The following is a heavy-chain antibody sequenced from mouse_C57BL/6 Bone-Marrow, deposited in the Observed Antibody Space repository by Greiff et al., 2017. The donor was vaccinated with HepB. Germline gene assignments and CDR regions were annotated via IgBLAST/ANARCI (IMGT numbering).Heavy chain of an antibody. CDR3: ARGEKLPWFAY. V-gene: IGHV1-19*01. J-gene: IGHJ3*01. CDR2: INPYNGGT. CDR1: GYTFTDYY. Sequence: EVKLQESGPVLVKPGASVKMSCKASGYTFTDYYMNWVKQSHGKSLEWIGVINPYNGGTSYNQKFKGKATLTVDKSSSTAYMELNSLTSEDSAVYYCARGEKLPWFAYWGQGTLGTVSA.